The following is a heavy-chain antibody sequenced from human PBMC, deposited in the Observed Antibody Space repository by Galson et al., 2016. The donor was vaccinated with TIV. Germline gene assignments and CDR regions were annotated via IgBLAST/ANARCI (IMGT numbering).Heavy chain of an antibody. D-gene: IGHD3-3*01. J-gene: IGHJ6*03. Sequence: CAISGDRVSSISAAWNWIRQSPSRGLEWLGRTYYRSEWYNDYAVSVKSRMTINPDTSKNQFSLQLRSVTPEDTGVYYCTRGIQEWLPPQYYYYVDVWGKGTTVTVSS. CDR2: TYYRSEWYN. CDR3: TRGIQEWLPPQYYYYVDV. CDR1: GDRVSSISAA. V-gene: IGHV6-1*01.